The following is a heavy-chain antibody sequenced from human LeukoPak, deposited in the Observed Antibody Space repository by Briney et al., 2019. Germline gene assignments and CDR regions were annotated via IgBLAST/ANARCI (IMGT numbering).Heavy chain of an antibody. CDR2: MNPNSGNT. V-gene: IGHV1-8*01. CDR1: GYTFTSYD. Sequence: ASVKVSCKASGYTFTSYDINWVRQATGQGLEWIGWMNPNSGNTGYAQKLQGRVTMTRNTSISTAYMELSSLRSEDTAVYYCAAPRRPYYYDSSGYYLGYWGQGTLVTVSS. J-gene: IGHJ4*02. CDR3: AAPRRPYYYDSSGYYLGY. D-gene: IGHD3-22*01.